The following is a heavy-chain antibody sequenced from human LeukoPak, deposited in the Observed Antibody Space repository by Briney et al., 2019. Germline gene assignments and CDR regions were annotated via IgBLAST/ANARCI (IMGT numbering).Heavy chain of an antibody. J-gene: IGHJ5*02. CDR1: GGSISSYY. V-gene: IGHV4-59*12. Sequence: SETLSLTCTVSGGSISSYYWSWIRQPPGKGLEWIGYIYYSGSTNYNPSLKSRVTISVDTSKNQFSLKLSSVTAADTAVYYCARVSGYCSSTSCYWTGGFDPWGQGTLVTVSS. D-gene: IGHD2-2*03. CDR2: IYYSGST. CDR3: ARVSGYCSSTSCYWTGGFDP.